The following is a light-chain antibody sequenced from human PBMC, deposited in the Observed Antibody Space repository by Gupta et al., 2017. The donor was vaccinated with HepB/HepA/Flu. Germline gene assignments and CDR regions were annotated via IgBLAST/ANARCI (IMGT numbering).Light chain of an antibody. J-gene: IGLJ3*02. CDR3: AAWDDSLSSGV. Sequence: QSVLTQPPSASGTPGQRVTISCSGSSPDIGSIYVYWYQQLPGTAPKLLIYRTNQRRSGVPDRFSGSKSGTSASLAISGLRSEDEADDDCAAWDDSLSSGVFGGGTKLTVL. CDR2: RTN. CDR1: SPDIGSIY. V-gene: IGLV1-47*01.